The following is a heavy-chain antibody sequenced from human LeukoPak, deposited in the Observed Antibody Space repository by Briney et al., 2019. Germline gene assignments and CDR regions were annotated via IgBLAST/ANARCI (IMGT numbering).Heavy chain of an antibody. CDR1: GFTFSSYG. CDR2: ISYDGSNK. J-gene: IGHJ4*02. D-gene: IGHD2-2*02. Sequence: PGGSLRLSCAASGFTFSSYGMHWVRQAPGKGLEWVAVISYDGSNKYYADSVKGRFTISRDNSKNTLYLQMNSLRAEDTAVYYCAKDEEYCSSTSCCTHDYWGQGTLVTVSS. CDR3: AKDEEYCSSTSCCTHDY. V-gene: IGHV3-30*18.